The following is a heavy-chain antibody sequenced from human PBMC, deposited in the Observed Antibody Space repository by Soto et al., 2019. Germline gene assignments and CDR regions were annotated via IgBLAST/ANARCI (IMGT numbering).Heavy chain of an antibody. J-gene: IGHJ4*02. D-gene: IGHD2-15*01. CDR1: GGSISSYY. V-gene: IGHV4-59*01. CDR2: IYYSGST. CDR3: AREGYCSGGSCYYCFDY. Sequence: SETLSLTCTVSGGSISSYYWSWIRQPPGKGLEWIGYIYYSGSTNYNPSLKSRVTISVDTSKNQFSLKLSSVTAADTAVYYCAREGYCSGGSCYYCFDYWGQGTLVTVSS.